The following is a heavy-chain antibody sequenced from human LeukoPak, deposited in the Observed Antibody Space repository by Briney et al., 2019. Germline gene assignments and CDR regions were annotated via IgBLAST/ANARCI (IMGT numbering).Heavy chain of an antibody. Sequence: SQTLSLTCTVSGGSISSGDYYWSWIRQPPGKGLEWIGYIYYRGSTYYNPSLKSRVTISVDTSKNQFSLKLSSVTAADTVVYYCARTSSGYPRQYYFDYWGQGTLVTVSS. J-gene: IGHJ4*02. CDR1: GGSISSGDYY. CDR2: IYYRGST. D-gene: IGHD3-22*01. CDR3: ARTSSGYPRQYYFDY. V-gene: IGHV4-30-4*01.